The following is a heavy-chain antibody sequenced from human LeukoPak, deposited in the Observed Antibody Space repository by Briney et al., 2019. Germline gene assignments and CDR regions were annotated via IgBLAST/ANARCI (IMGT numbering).Heavy chain of an antibody. D-gene: IGHD2/OR15-2a*01. J-gene: IGHJ6*03. Sequence: GGSLRLSCAASGFTFSSCSMNWVRQAPGKGLEWVSYISSSSSTIYYADSVRGRFTISRDNAKNSLYLQMNSLRAEDTAVYYCARVGTTGYYYYYMDVWGKGTTVTVSS. CDR1: GFTFSSCS. CDR3: ARVGTTGYYYYYMDV. V-gene: IGHV3-48*04. CDR2: ISSSSSTI.